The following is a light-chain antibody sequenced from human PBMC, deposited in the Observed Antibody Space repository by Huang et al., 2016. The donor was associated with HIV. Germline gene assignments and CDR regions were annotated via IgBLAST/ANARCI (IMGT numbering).Light chain of an antibody. J-gene: IGKJ2*01. CDR1: QSVRNNY. CDR2: DAH. CDR3: QQYSTSSYT. Sequence: PGERATLTCGASQSVRNNYIAWYQQKPGLAPRLLIYDAHVRATGIPDRFSGSGSGTDFTLTISRLEPEDFAMYYCQQYSTSSYTFGQGTKVDI. V-gene: IGKV3D-20*01.